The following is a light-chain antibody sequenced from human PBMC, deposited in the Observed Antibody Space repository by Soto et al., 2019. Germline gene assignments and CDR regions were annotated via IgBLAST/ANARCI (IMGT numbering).Light chain of an antibody. CDR2: AAS. J-gene: IGKJ4*01. CDR1: QGISNY. Sequence: DIQMTQSPSSLSASVGDRVTITCRASQGISNYLAWFQQKPGKAPKSLIYAASSLQSGVPSKFSGSGSGTDFTLTINLQPEDFATYYCQQYNSYPLTFGGGTKVEIK. CDR3: QQYNSYPLT. V-gene: IGKV1-16*02.